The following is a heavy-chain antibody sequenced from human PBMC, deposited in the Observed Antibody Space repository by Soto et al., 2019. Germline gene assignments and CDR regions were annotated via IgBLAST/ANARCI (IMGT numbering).Heavy chain of an antibody. V-gene: IGHV3-30*18. CDR2: ISYDGSNK. CDR1: GFTFSSYG. CDR3: AKDAPYYYDSSGYYGPHDY. Sequence: PGGSLGLSCAASGFTFSSYGIHRVRQAPGKGLEWVALISYDGSNKYYADSVKGRFTISIDNSTNTLYRQMNVPGSEVTAMYYYAKDAPYYYDSSGYYGPHDYWAQGTLVTVSS. J-gene: IGHJ4*02. D-gene: IGHD3-22*01.